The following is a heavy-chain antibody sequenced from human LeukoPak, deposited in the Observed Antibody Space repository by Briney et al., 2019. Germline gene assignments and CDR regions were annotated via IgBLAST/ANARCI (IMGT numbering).Heavy chain of an antibody. CDR3: ATSATVTRGYFDY. Sequence: GGSLRLSCAASGFTFSSYWMTWVRQAPGKGLEWVAVISYDGSNKYYADSVKGRFTISRDNSKNTLYLQMNSLRAEDTAVYYCATSATVTRGYFDYWGQGTLVTVSS. V-gene: IGHV3-30*14. CDR2: ISYDGSNK. CDR1: GFTFSSYW. D-gene: IGHD4-17*01. J-gene: IGHJ4*02.